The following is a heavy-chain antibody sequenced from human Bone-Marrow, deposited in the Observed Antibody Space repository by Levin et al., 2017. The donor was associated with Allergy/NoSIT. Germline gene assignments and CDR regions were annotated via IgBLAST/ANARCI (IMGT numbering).Heavy chain of an antibody. V-gene: IGHV3-48*02. J-gene: IGHJ6*02. Sequence: PGGSLRLSCAASGFTFSNSSMNWVRQAPGKGLEWVSYISDSSSSIFYADSVKGRFTISRDNAKNSLFLQMNSLRDEGTAVYYCARDCPHLSYSSTWYYYYGMDVWGQGTTVTVSS. CDR1: GFTFSNSS. CDR2: ISDSSSSI. CDR3: ARDCPHLSYSSTWYYYYGMDV. D-gene: IGHD6-13*01.